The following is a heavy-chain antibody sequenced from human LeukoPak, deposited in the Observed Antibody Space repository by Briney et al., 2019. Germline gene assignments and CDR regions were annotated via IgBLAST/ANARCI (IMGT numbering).Heavy chain of an antibody. CDR3: TSDLWPPPRRIDY. Sequence: SLRLSCTATGFTFGDYAMSWVRQAPGKGLEGVGFIRSKAYGGETEYAACVKGRFTISRDDSKSIAYLQLNSLKTEDPAVYSYTSDLWPPPRRIDYWGQGTLVTVSS. J-gene: IGHJ4*02. CDR2: IRSKAYGGET. V-gene: IGHV3-49*04. CDR1: GFTFGDYA. D-gene: IGHD2-21*01.